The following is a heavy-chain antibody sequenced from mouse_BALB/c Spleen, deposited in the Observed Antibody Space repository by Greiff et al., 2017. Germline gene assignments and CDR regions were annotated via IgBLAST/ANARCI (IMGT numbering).Heavy chain of an antibody. V-gene: IGHV1S137*01. D-gene: IGHD5-1*01. J-gene: IGHJ3*01. CDR1: GYTFTDYA. Sequence: VKLQQSGAELVRPGVSVKISCKGSGYTFTDYAMHWVKQSHAKSLEWIGVISTYYGDASYNQKFKGKATMTVDKSSSTAYMELARLTSEDSAIYYCARSTARTRAWFAYWGQGTLVTVSA. CDR3: ARSTARTRAWFAY. CDR2: ISTYYGDA.